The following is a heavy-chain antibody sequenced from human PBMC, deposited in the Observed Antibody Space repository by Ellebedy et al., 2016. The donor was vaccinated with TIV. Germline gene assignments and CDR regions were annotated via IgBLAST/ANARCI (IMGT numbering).Heavy chain of an antibody. D-gene: IGHD3-10*01. J-gene: IGHJ4*02. CDR3: TSELSFYDSGSYLDY. V-gene: IGHV3-74*01. Sequence: PGGSLRLSCAASGFTFSTYWMHWVRQAPGKGLVWVSRINSDGSSTSSANFVQGRFTINKDNAKNTLYLEMNSLRAEDTALYYCTSELSFYDSGSYLDYWGQGTLGTVSS. CDR1: GFTFSTYW. CDR2: INSDGSST.